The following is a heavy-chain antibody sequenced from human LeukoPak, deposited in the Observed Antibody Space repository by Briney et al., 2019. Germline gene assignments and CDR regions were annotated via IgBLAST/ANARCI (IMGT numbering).Heavy chain of an antibody. CDR2: MYISGET. D-gene: IGHD4-23*01. CDR3: ASGIQGVGNNY. V-gene: IGHV4-4*07. J-gene: IGHJ4*02. CDR1: GGSISTYY. Sequence: SETLSLTCTVSGGSISTYYWSWIRPPAGKGLEWIGRMYISGETNYNPSLKSRVTVSLDTSKNHFSLRLNSVTAADTAVYFCASGIQGVGNNYWGQGTLVTVSS.